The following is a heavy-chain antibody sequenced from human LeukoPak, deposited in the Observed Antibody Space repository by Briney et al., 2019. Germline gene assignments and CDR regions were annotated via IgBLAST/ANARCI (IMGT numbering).Heavy chain of an antibody. CDR1: GGTFSSYA. D-gene: IGHD3-22*01. J-gene: IGHJ4*02. V-gene: IGHV1-69*13. CDR2: IIPIFGTA. CDR3: ARLRLSYYYDSSGYKATDY. Sequence: SVKVSCKASGGTFSSYAISWVRQAPGQGLEWMGGIIPIFGTANYAQKFQGRVTITADESTSTAYMELSSLRSEDTAVYYCARLRLSYYYDSSGYKATDYWGQGTLVTVSS.